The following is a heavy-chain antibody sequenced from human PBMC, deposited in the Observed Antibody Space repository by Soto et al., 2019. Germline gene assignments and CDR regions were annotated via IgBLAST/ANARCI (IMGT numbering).Heavy chain of an antibody. J-gene: IGHJ5*02. V-gene: IGHV4-61*08. D-gene: IGHD1-26*01. CDR3: ARTLLGWEIWFDP. CDR1: GGSISSGGYS. Sequence: PSETLSLTCAVSGGSISSGGYSWSWIRQPPGKGLEWIGYIYYNGNTKYNPSLKSRVSISLDTSKNQFSLRLTSVTAADTAVYYCARTLLGWEIWFDPWGQGTLVTVSS. CDR2: IYYNGNT.